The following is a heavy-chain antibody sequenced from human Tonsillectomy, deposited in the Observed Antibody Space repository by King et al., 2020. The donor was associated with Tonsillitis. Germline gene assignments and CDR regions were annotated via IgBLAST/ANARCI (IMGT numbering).Heavy chain of an antibody. CDR2: IYYSGST. V-gene: IGHV4-39*01. J-gene: IGHJ4*02. CDR1: GGSISSSSYY. D-gene: IGHD3-22*01. CDR3: ARGSRLGIYYFYY. Sequence: QLQESGPGLVKPSETLSLTCTVSGGSISSSSYYWGWIRPPPGEGLEWIGSIYYSGSTYYNPSLKSRVTMSVDKSNNPFSLKLSPVTAADTAVYYCARGSRLGIYYFYYWGQGTLVTVSS.